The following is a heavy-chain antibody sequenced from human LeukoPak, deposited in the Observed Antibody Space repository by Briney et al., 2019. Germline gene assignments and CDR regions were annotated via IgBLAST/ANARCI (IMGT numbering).Heavy chain of an antibody. D-gene: IGHD3-22*01. J-gene: IGHJ4*02. CDR2: IYPGDSDT. V-gene: IGHV5-51*01. CDR1: GYTFSNYW. CDR3: ARSTDSSGYYDLWDY. Sequence: GESLKISCKGSGYTFSNYWIGWVRQMPGKGLEWMGIIYPGDSDTRYSPSFQGQVTISADNSISTAYLQWSSLKASDTAMYYCARSTDSSGYYDLWDYWGQGTLVTVSS.